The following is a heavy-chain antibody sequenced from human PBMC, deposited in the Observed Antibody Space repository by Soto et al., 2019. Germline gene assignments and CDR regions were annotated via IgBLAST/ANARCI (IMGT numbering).Heavy chain of an antibody. J-gene: IGHJ6*03. CDR2: ISAYNGNT. CDR1: GYTFTSYG. CDR3: ARARAARPHYYYDYFKDV. Sequence: ASVKVSCKASGYTFTSYGISWVRQAPGQGLEWMGWISAYNGNTNYAQKLQGRVTMTTDTSTSTAYMELRSLRSDDTAVYYCARARAARPHYYYDYFKDVWGKGTTVTVSS. D-gene: IGHD6-6*01. V-gene: IGHV1-18*01.